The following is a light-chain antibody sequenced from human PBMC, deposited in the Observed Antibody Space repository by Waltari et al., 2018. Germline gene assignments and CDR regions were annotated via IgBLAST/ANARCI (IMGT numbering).Light chain of an antibody. Sequence: DDHMTRAPSYGSASAGDRVTITCRTTQYMYTWVAWYQQKPGKAPKILVHDATNLQSRVPSRVSGSGSGTECTLTITNLQAEDSATYYWHLASTFPSAFGGGTRVDI. CDR2: DAT. V-gene: IGKV1-12*02. CDR1: QYMYTW. CDR3: HLASTFPSA. J-gene: IGKJ4*01.